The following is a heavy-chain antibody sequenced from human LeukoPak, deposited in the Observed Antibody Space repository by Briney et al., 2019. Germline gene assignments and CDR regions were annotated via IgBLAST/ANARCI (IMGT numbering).Heavy chain of an antibody. J-gene: IGHJ4*02. V-gene: IGHV4-61*01. CDR1: GGSVSSGSYY. D-gene: IGHD3-3*01. Sequence: SETLSLTCTVSGGSVSSGSYYWSWLRQPPGKGLEWIGYIYYSGSTNYNPSLKSRVAISVDTSKNQFSLKLTSVTAADTAVYYCARGFYYFDDWRQGTLVTVSS. CDR3: ARGFYYFDD. CDR2: IYYSGST.